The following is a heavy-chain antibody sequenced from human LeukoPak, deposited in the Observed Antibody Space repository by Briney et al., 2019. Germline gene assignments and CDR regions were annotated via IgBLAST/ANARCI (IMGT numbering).Heavy chain of an antibody. CDR1: GYTFSSYG. CDR2: ISAYNGNT. CDR3: ARGAIVVVTASTMDI. D-gene: IGHD2-21*02. Sequence: ASVKVSCKASGYTFSSYGLNWVRQAPGQGLEWMGWISAYNGNTKYAQQFQGRVTMTTDTFTSTAYMELRSLRSDDTAVYYCARGAIVVVTASTMDIWGQGTMVTVSS. V-gene: IGHV1-18*01. J-gene: IGHJ3*02.